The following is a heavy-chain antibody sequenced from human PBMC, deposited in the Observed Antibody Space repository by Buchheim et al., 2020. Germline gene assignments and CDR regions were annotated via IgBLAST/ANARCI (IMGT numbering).Heavy chain of an antibody. D-gene: IGHD3-3*01. CDR1: GFTFSSYG. Sequence: QVQLVESGGGVVQPGRSLRLSCAASGFTFSSYGMHWVRQAPGKGLEWVAVISYDGSNKYYADSVKGRFTISSDNSKNTLYLQMNSLRAEDTAVYYCAKDPVEGYYFDYGGQGTL. V-gene: IGHV3-30*18. CDR2: ISYDGSNK. J-gene: IGHJ4*02. CDR3: AKDPVEGYYFDY.